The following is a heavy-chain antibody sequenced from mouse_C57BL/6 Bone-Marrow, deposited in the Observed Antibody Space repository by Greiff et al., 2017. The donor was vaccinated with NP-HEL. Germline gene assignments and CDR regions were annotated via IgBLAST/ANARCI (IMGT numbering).Heavy chain of an antibody. Sequence: EVQLQQSGAELVKPGASVKLSCTASGFNIKDYYMHWVKQRTEQGLEWIGRIDPEDGETKYAPKFQGKATITADKSSNTAYLQRSSLTAEDTAVYYCAPALYCSSPLFAYWGQGTLVTVSA. CDR3: APALYCSSPLFAY. CDR2: IDPEDGET. D-gene: IGHD1-1*01. V-gene: IGHV14-2*01. CDR1: GFNIKDYY. J-gene: IGHJ3*01.